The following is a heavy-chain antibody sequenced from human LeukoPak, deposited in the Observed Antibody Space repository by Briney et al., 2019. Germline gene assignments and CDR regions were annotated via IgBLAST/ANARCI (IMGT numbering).Heavy chain of an antibody. D-gene: IGHD6-19*01. V-gene: IGHV3-48*01. CDR1: GFSFSTYS. J-gene: IGHJ6*02. CDR3: ARGRIAVAYYYYGMDV. Sequence: GGSLRLSCAASGFSFSTYSMNWVRQAPGKGLEWVSYITGDTSTMYYADSVKGRFTISRDNTENSLYLQMNSLRAEDTAVYYCARGRIAVAYYYYGMDVWGQGTTVTVSS. CDR2: ITGDTSTM.